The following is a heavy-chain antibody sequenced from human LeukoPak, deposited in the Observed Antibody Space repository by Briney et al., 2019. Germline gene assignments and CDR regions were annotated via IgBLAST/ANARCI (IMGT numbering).Heavy chain of an antibody. CDR3: ARLPYYCGGDCYFDY. D-gene: IGHD2-21*02. CDR2: IYPGDSDT. CDR1: GYSFTSYW. J-gene: IGHJ4*02. V-gene: IGHV5-51*01. Sequence: GESLKISCKGSGYSFTSYWIGWVRQMPGKGLEWMGIIYPGDSDTRYSPSFQGQVTISADKSISTAYPQWSSLKASDTAMYYCARLPYYCGGDCYFDYWGQGTLVTVSS.